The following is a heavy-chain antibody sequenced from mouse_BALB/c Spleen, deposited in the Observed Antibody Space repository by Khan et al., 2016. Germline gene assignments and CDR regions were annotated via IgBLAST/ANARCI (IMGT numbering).Heavy chain of an antibody. CDR2: IHPGNGGS. J-gene: IGHJ2*01. V-gene: IGHV1-15*01. D-gene: IGHD2-4*01. CDR1: GYTFTDYE. CDR3: TKGLRRGDYLDY. Sequence: VQLQQSGAELVRPGASVKLSCKALGYTFTDYEMHWVKQTPVRGLEWIGAIHPGNGGSAYNQKFKGKATLTADISSSTAYMERSSLTSEDSAVYFCTKGLRRGDYLDYWGQGTALTVSS.